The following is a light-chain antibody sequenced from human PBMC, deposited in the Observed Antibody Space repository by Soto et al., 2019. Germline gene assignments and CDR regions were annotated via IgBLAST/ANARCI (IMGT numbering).Light chain of an antibody. CDR2: GAS. Sequence: EMVMTQSPATLSVSPGERATLSCRASQSVSGNLAWYQQKPGQAPRLLIYGASTRATGLPARFSGSGSGTEFSLTAGSLQSEDFAVYYCQQYNNWPPITFGQGTRVEIK. CDR3: QQYNNWPPIT. V-gene: IGKV3-15*01. J-gene: IGKJ5*01. CDR1: QSVSGN.